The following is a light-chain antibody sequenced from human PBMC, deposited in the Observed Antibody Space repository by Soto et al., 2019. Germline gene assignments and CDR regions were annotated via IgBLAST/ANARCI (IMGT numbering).Light chain of an antibody. V-gene: IGKV3-20*01. J-gene: IGKJ5*01. CDR1: QSVSSIF. CDR3: QHYGSSPIT. Sequence: EIVLTQSPGTLSLSPGERATLSCRASQSVSSIFLAWYQQKPGQAPSLLIYATSSRASGLPDRFGGSGSGTDFSLTISRLAPEDLAVYYRQHYGSSPITFGQGTRLDI. CDR2: ATS.